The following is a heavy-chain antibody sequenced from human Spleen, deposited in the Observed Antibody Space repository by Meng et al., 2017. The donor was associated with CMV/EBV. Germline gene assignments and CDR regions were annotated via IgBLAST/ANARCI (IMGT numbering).Heavy chain of an antibody. CDR1: GFTFSSND. J-gene: IGHJ5*01. V-gene: IGHV3-13*01. Sequence: GGSLRLSCAASGFTFSSNDMHWVRQTTGKGLEWVSAIGTAGDTYYPGSVKGRFTISRDNAKNSLYLQMNSLRAEDTAVYYCARDGLQFDSWGQGTLVTVSS. D-gene: IGHD4-11*01. CDR2: IGTAGDT. CDR3: ARDGLQFDS.